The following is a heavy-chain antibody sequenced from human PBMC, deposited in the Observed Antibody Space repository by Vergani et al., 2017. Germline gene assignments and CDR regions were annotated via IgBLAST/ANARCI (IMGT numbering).Heavy chain of an antibody. CDR2: ISSSSSYI. CDR3: ARDEERWLQTNWYFDL. CDR1: GFTFSSYS. D-gene: IGHD5-24*01. V-gene: IGHV3-21*01. Sequence: EVQLVEAGGGLVKPGGSLRLSCAASGFTFSSYSMNWVRQAPGKGLDWVSSISSSSSYIYYADSVKGRFTIARDNAKNALYLQMNSLRAEDTAVYYCARDEERWLQTNWYFDLWGRGTLVTVSS. J-gene: IGHJ2*01.